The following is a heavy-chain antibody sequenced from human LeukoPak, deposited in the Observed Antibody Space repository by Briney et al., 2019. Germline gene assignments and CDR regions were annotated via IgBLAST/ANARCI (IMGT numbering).Heavy chain of an antibody. CDR2: ISSSGNTI. D-gene: IGHD6-13*01. J-gene: IGHJ4*02. CDR3: ARAYSSSPSSVGY. V-gene: IGHV3-48*04. Sequence: GGSLRLSCAASGFTFSNYNMNWVRQATGKGLEWVSYISSSGNTIYYADSVKGRFTISRDNAKNSLYLQMNSLRAEDTAVYYCARAYSSSPSSVGYWGQGTLVTVPS. CDR1: GFTFSNYN.